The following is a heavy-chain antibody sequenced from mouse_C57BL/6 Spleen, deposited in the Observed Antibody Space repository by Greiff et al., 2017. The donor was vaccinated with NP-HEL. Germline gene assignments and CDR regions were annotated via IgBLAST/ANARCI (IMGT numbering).Heavy chain of an antibody. D-gene: IGHD2-4*01. Sequence: EVQLQQSGAELVRPGASVKLSCTASGFNIKDYYMHWVKQRPEQGLEWIGRIDPEDGDTEYAPKFQGKATMTADTSSNTAYLQLSSLTSEDTAVYYCTTGDYDVDYFDYWGQGTTLTVSS. V-gene: IGHV14-1*01. J-gene: IGHJ2*01. CDR1: GFNIKDYY. CDR3: TTGDYDVDYFDY. CDR2: IDPEDGDT.